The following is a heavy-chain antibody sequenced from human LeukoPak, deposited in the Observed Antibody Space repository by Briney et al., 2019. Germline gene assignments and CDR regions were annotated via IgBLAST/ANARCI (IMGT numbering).Heavy chain of an antibody. CDR3: ARRLYIVRGAFDI. D-gene: IGHD2/OR15-2a*01. CDR1: GFTFSSYS. J-gene: IGHJ3*02. CDR2: ISSSSSTI. Sequence: GGSLRLSCAASGFTFSSYSMNWVRQAPGKGLEWVSYISSSSSTIYYADSVKGRFTISRDNSKNTVHLQMNNLRAEDTAMYFCARRLYIVRGAFDIWGQGTMVTVSS. V-gene: IGHV3-48*01.